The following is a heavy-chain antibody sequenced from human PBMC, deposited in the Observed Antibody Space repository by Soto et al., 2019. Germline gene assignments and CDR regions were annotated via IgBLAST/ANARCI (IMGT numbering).Heavy chain of an antibody. CDR2: IKEDRSEI. V-gene: IGHV3-7*01. Sequence: EVQMVESGGGLVQPGGSLRLSCAASGFTFSRYWMYWVRQAPGKGLEWVANIKEDRSEINYVDSVKGRFTISRDNAKNSLYLQMNSLGVEDTAVYYWASSLPRGQGTLVTVSS. CDR3: ASSLP. CDR1: GFTFSRYW. J-gene: IGHJ5*02.